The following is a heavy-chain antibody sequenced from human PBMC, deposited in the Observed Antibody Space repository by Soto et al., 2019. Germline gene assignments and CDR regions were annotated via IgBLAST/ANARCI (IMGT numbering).Heavy chain of an antibody. J-gene: IGHJ6*02. V-gene: IGHV1-69*13. CDR1: GGTFSSYA. Sequence: SVKVSCKASGGTFSSYAISWVRQAPGQGLEWMGGIIPIFGTANYAQKFQGRVTITADESTSTAYMELSSLRSEDTAVYYCARGVSSGWPTDYYYDGMDIGGQGTTVTV. CDR2: IIPIFGTA. CDR3: ARGVSSGWPTDYYYDGMDI. D-gene: IGHD6-19*01.